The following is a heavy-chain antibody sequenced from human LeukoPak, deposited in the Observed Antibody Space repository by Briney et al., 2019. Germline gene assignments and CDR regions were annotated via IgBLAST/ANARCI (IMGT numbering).Heavy chain of an antibody. CDR2: ISSSGSTI. CDR3: ARIGSYYYDSSGPHRDGIDY. D-gene: IGHD3-22*01. V-gene: IGHV3-48*04. CDR1: GFTFSSYG. Sequence: PGGSLRLSCAASGFTFSSYGMHWVRQAPGKGLEWVSYISSSGSTIYYADSVKGRFTISRDNAKNSLYLQMNSLRAEDTAVYYCARIGSYYYDSSGPHRDGIDYWGQGTLVTVSS. J-gene: IGHJ4*02.